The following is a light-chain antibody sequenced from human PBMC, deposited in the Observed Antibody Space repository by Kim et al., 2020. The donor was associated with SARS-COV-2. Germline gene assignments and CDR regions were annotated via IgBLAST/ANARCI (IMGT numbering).Light chain of an antibody. CDR2: YDS. J-gene: IGLJ1*01. CDR1: NIGSKS. CDR3: QVWDSSSDHPGV. Sequence: PGKTARNTCGGNNIGSKSVHWYQQKPGQAPVLVIYYDSDRPSGIPERFSGSNSGNTATLTISGVEAGDEADYYCQVWDSSSDHPGVFGTGTKVTVL. V-gene: IGLV3-21*04.